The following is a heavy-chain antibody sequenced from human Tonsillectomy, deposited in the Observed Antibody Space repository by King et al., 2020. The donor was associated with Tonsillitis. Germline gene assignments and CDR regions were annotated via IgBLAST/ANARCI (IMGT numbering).Heavy chain of an antibody. CDR2: IYYSGST. CDR3: AGLVGGISMIVVVIRDAFDI. V-gene: IGHV4-39*01. J-gene: IGHJ3*02. CDR1: GGSISSSSYY. Sequence: QLQESGPGLVKPSETLSLTCTVSGGSISSSSYYWGWIRQPPGKGLEWIGSIYYSGSTYYNPSLKSRVTISVDTSKNQFSLKLSSVTAADTAVYYCAGLVGGISMIVVVIRDAFDIWGQGTMVTVSS. D-gene: IGHD3-22*01.